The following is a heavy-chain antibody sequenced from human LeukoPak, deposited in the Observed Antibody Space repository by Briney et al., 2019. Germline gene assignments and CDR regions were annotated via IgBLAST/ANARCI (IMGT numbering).Heavy chain of an antibody. J-gene: IGHJ3*02. Sequence: PGGSLRLSCAASGFTFSSYAMSWVRQDPGKGLEWGSGITDSGDITYYADFPKGRFTISRDNSKITLSVQMNSLRVEDTAVYYCAKDRRGGSYYAATLDIWGQGTMVTVSS. V-gene: IGHV3-23*01. CDR1: GFTFSSYA. CDR2: ITDSGDIT. D-gene: IGHD1-26*01. CDR3: AKDRRGGSYYAATLDI.